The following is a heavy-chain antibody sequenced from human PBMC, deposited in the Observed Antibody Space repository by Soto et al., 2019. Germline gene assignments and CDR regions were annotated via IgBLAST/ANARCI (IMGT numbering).Heavy chain of an antibody. CDR1: GFTFSSDA. CDR2: ISGGGGST. Sequence: WGSLRLSCAASGFTFSSDAMSWVRQAPGKGLEWVSAISGGGGSTDYVDSVKGRFTISRDISKNTLYLQMNSLRAEDTAVYYCAKLQAYSYGPGAYFDYWVKGPLVTVSS. D-gene: IGHD5-18*01. CDR3: AKLQAYSYGPGAYFDY. J-gene: IGHJ4*02. V-gene: IGHV3-23*01.